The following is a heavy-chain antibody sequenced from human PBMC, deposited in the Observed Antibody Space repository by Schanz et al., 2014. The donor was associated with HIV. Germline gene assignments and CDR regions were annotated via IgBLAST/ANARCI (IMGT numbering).Heavy chain of an antibody. J-gene: IGHJ4*02. CDR3: AREPNYSGFDC. Sequence: QVQLVQSGAEVVKPGASVRVSCKTSGYTFTGYYLHWVRQAPGQGPEWMGWINPNSGGANYAQEFQGRVTMTRDTSISTAYMELSSLTSDDTAVYYCAREPNYSGFDCWGQGTLVIVAS. D-gene: IGHD5-12*01. CDR1: GYTFTGYY. V-gene: IGHV1-2*02. CDR2: INPNSGGA.